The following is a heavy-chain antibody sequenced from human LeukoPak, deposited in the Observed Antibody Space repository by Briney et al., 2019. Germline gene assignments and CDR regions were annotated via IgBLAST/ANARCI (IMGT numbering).Heavy chain of an antibody. D-gene: IGHD1-1*01. V-gene: IGHV3-9*01. CDR2: INWNGGSI. Sequence: PGGSLRLSCVVSGFNFDDYAMHWVRQAPGKGLEWVSGINWNGGSIGYADSVKGQFTISRDNAKNSLFLQMNSLRIEDAALYYCAEGLERRYYYYGMDVWGQGTTVTVSS. CDR1: GFNFDDYA. CDR3: AEGLERRYYYYGMDV. J-gene: IGHJ6*02.